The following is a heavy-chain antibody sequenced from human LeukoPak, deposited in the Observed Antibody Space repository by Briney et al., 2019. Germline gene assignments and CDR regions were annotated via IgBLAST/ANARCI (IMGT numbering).Heavy chain of an antibody. CDR2: IYYSGST. Sequence: SETLSLTCTVSGGSISSSSYYWGWIRQPPGKGLEWIGSIYYSGSTYYNPSLKSRVTTSVDTSKNQFSLKLSSVTAADTAVYYCARTSYYYDSSGYYWGAFDYWGQGTLVTVSS. V-gene: IGHV4-39*07. D-gene: IGHD3-22*01. J-gene: IGHJ4*02. CDR1: GGSISSSSYY. CDR3: ARTSYYYDSSGYYWGAFDY.